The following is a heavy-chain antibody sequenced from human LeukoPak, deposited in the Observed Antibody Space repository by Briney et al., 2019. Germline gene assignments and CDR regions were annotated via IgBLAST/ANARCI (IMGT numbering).Heavy chain of an antibody. CDR2: ISSSSSYI. D-gene: IGHD6-19*01. J-gene: IGHJ4*02. V-gene: IGHV3-21*01. Sequence: GGSLRLSCAASGFTFSIYNMNWVRQAPGKGLEWVSSISSSSSYIYYADSVKGRFTISRDNAKNSLYLQMNSLRAEDTAVYYCAREPTVAGFDYWGQGTLVTVSS. CDR3: AREPTVAGFDY. CDR1: GFTFSIYN.